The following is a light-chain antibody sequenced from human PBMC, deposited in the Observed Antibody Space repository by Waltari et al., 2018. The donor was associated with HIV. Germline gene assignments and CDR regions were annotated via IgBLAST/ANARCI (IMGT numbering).Light chain of an antibody. Sequence: EIVMTQSPATLSVSPGERATLSCRASQSISNNLAWYQQKPGQAPRLLIYGASTRATGIPARFSGSGSGTEFTLTISSLQSEDYTTYFCQQAISFPLTFGGGTRVEIK. CDR3: QQAISFPLT. J-gene: IGKJ4*01. CDR2: GAS. V-gene: IGKV3-15*01. CDR1: QSISNN.